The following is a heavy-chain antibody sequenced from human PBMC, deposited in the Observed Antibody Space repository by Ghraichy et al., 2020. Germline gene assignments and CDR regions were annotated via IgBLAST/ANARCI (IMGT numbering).Heavy chain of an antibody. CDR2: INHSGST. CDR1: GGSFSGYY. Sequence: SETLSLTCAVYGGSFSGYYWSWIRQPPGKRLEWIGEINHSGSTNYNPSLKSRVTISVDTSKNQFSLKLSSVTAADTAVYYCARGGGGSSGYYYGYWGQGILVTVSS. V-gene: IGHV4-34*01. D-gene: IGHD3-22*01. CDR3: ARGGGGSSGYYYGY. J-gene: IGHJ4*02.